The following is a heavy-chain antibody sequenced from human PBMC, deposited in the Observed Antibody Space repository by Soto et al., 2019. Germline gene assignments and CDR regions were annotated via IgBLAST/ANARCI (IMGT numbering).Heavy chain of an antibody. D-gene: IGHD3-3*01. CDR3: ARDLLHYDFWSGYSAYFYYGMDV. Sequence: LRLSCSASGFTFSSYEMNWVRQAPGKGLEWVSYISDSGRTIYYADSVKGRFTVSRDDAQNSVYLQMDSLRAEDTAVYYCARDLLHYDFWSGYSAYFYYGMDVWGPGTTVTVSS. V-gene: IGHV3-48*03. J-gene: IGHJ6*02. CDR2: ISDSGRTI. CDR1: GFTFSSYE.